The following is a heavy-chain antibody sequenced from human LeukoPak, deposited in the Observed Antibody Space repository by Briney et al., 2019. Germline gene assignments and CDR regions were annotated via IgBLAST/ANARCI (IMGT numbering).Heavy chain of an antibody. J-gene: IGHJ4*02. D-gene: IGHD6-19*01. CDR2: INPNSGGA. Sequence: ASVKVSCKASGGTFSSYVINWVRQAPGQGLEWMGRINPNSGGANYAQNFQGRVTMTRDTSISTAYMELSRLGSDDMAVYYCARRAVADTSPFDYWGQGTLVTVSS. CDR1: GGTFSSYV. CDR3: ARRAVADTSPFDY. V-gene: IGHV1-2*06.